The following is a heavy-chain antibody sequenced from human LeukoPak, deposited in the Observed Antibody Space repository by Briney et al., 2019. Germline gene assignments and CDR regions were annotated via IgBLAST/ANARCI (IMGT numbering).Heavy chain of an antibody. Sequence: ASVKVSCNASGYIFSDYYMHWVRQAPGQGLEWLGWINPKSVAAVYAQQFRGRVTMTRDTSINTDYMEMKRVTSDDTAVYYCARGAEAETSPLDFWGQGTLVIVS. CDR2: INPKSVAA. CDR1: GYIFSDYY. CDR3: ARGAEAETSPLDF. J-gene: IGHJ4*02. V-gene: IGHV1-2*02. D-gene: IGHD6-13*01.